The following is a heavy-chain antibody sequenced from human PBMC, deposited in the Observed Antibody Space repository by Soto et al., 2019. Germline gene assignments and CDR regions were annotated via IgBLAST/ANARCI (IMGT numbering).Heavy chain of an antibody. Sequence: SETLSLTCTVSGASISNGGYYWSWIRRHPGKGLEFIGYIYNTGGTTYNPSLRSRITISLDTSENLFSLRLRSVTAADTAMYYCARVNHYESYGYRDGPYYFDYWGQGALVTVS. V-gene: IGHV4-31*03. CDR1: GASISNGGYY. J-gene: IGHJ4*02. D-gene: IGHD3-22*01. CDR2: IYNTGGT. CDR3: ARVNHYESYGYRDGPYYFDY.